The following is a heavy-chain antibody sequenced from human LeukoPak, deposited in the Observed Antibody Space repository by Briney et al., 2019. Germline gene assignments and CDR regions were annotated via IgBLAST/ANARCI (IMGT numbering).Heavy chain of an antibody. CDR2: ITGGSSAS. CDR3: ARRLQVGTTVRPYFDY. D-gene: IGHD1-26*01. J-gene: IGHJ4*02. Sequence: PGRSLRLSCAASGFTFSTYAITWVRQASGGGVEWVSTITGGSSASYYADSVRGQFTISRDNSRRTVYLQMNSLRVEDTAVYYCARRLQVGTTVRPYFDYWGQGTLVTVSS. CDR1: GFTFSTYA. V-gene: IGHV3-23*01.